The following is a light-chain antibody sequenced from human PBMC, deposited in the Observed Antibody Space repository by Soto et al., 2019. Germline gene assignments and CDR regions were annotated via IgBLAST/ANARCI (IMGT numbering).Light chain of an antibody. J-gene: IGLJ2*01. V-gene: IGLV2-14*01. CDR3: SSYTSSNSVV. Sequence: QSALTQPASVSGSPGQSITISCSGISPDFGVSWYQHFPGKAPKLLIFEVSNRPSGVSTRFSGSKSGNMAFLTISGLQSEDEGLYHCSSYTSSNSVVFGGGTKLTVL. CDR2: EVS. CDR1: SPDFG.